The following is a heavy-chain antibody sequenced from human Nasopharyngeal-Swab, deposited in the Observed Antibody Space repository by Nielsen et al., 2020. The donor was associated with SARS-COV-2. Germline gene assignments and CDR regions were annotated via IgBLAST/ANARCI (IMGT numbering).Heavy chain of an antibody. V-gene: IGHV3-15*01. CDR3: STGGYTSGLDY. D-gene: IGHD5-18*01. CDR1: GLTFSKAC. CDR2: IKSRSDGGTT. Sequence: GESLKISCAASGLTFSKACMNWVRQAPGRGLEWVGRIKSRSDGGTTYYAAPVKGRFTISRDDSENTVYLQMNSLQTDDTAVYYCSTGGYTSGLDYWGQGTLVTGSS. J-gene: IGHJ4*02.